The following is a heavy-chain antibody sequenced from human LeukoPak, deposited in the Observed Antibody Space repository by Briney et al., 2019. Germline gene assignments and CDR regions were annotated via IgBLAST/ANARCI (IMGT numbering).Heavy chain of an antibody. J-gene: IGHJ4*02. CDR1: GFIFSMFE. D-gene: IGHD6-6*01. CDR3: AKDVSARANDDY. Sequence: GGSLRLSCAASGFIFSMFEMNWVRQAPGKGLEWIAHMRNSGSNIYYADSVKGRFTISRDNAKNSLYLQMNNLRAEDTAVYYCAKDVSARANDDYWGQGTLVTVSS. CDR2: MRNSGSNI. V-gene: IGHV3-48*03.